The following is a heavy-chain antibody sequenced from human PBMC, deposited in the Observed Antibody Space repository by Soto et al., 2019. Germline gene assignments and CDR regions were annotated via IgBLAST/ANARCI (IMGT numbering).Heavy chain of an antibody. CDR3: VRDSHGEY. CDR1: GFTFSNYW. CDR2: IDHDGPT. J-gene: IGHJ4*02. Sequence: EVQLVESGGGLVQPGGSLRLSCAGSGFTFSNYWMHWVRQAPGKGLEWVSRIDHDGPTDYADSVRGRFTISRDHAENTLYLQMNILRPEDTAVYYCVRDSHGEYWGQGTLVTVSS. V-gene: IGHV3-74*01.